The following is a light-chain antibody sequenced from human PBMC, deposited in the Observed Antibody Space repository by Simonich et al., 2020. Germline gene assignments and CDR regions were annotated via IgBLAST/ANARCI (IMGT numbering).Light chain of an antibody. V-gene: IGKV1-5*03. J-gene: IGKJ1*01. CDR1: QSISSW. CDR2: KAS. Sequence: DIQMTQSPSTLSASVGDRVTITCRASQSISSWLAWYQQKPGKAPKLLIYKASSLESGVPSRFSGSGSGTECTLTISSPQPDDFATYYCQQYNRYSRTFGQGTKVEIK. CDR3: QQYNRYSRT.